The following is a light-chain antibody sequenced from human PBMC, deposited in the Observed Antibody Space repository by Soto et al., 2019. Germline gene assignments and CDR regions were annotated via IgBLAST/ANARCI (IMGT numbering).Light chain of an antibody. CDR2: GAS. Sequence: ILLTQSPGTLSLSPGERATLSCRASQSVSSSNLAWYQQKPGQAPRLLIYGASTRATGIPARFSGSGSGTKFTLTISSLQSEDFAVYYCQQYNNWPPVTFGQGTKVDI. CDR3: QQYNNWPPVT. J-gene: IGKJ1*01. V-gene: IGKV3-15*01. CDR1: QSVSSSN.